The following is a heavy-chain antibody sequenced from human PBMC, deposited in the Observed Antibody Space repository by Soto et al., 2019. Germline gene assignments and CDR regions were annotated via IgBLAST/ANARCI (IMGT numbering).Heavy chain of an antibody. V-gene: IGHV3-30*18. D-gene: IGHD3-16*01. J-gene: IGHJ4*02. CDR1: GFTFSSYG. CDR3: AKDRSGGIFDY. Sequence: GGSLRLSCAASGFTFSSYGMHWVRQAPGKGLEWVAVISYDGSNKYYADSVKGRFTISRDNSKNTLYLQMNSLRAEDTAVYYCAKDRSGGIFDYWGQGA. CDR2: ISYDGSNK.